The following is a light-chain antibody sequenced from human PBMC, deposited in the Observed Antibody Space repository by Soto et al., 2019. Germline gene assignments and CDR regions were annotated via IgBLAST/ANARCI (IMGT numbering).Light chain of an antibody. V-gene: IGKV1-5*03. Sequence: DIQMTQSPSTLSASVGDRVTTTCRASHSISSWLAWYQQKPGEAPKLLIYQASILESGVPSRFSGSGSGTEFNPTITSLQADDFAAYYCQEYNSYPVNFGGGKWVESK. CDR1: HSISSW. CDR3: QEYNSYPVN. J-gene: IGKJ4*01. CDR2: QAS.